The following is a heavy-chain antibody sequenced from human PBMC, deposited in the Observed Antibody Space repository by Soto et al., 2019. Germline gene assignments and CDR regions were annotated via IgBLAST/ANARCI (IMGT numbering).Heavy chain of an antibody. J-gene: IGHJ4*02. V-gene: IGHV3-23*01. CDR3: AKDQAGGWISHGYDH. Sequence: PGGSLRLSCAASGFTFNIYAMTWVRQAPGKGLEWVSTTGATGRTTYYADSVKGRFTVSRDNSKNTLDLQMSNLRAEDTAVYFCAKDQAGGWISHGYDHWGQGSRVTVSS. CDR2: TGATGRTT. CDR1: GFTFNIYA. D-gene: IGHD5-12*01.